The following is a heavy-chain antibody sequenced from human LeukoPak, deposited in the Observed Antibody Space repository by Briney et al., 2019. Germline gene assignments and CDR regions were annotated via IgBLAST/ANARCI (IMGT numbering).Heavy chain of an antibody. CDR3: ARARGSYYNGYFQH. Sequence: GGSLRLSCAASGFTFSSYGMHWVRQAPGKGLEWAAVIWYDGSNKYYADSVKGRFTISRDNSKNTLYLQMNSLRAEDTAVYYCARARGSYYNGYFQHWGQGTLVTVSS. D-gene: IGHD1-26*01. CDR1: GFTFSSYG. V-gene: IGHV3-33*01. CDR2: IWYDGSNK. J-gene: IGHJ1*01.